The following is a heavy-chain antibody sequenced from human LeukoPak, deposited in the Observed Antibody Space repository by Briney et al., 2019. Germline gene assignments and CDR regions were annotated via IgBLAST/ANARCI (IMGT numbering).Heavy chain of an antibody. J-gene: IGHJ4*02. Sequence: GGSLRLSCAAAGFTFSSYAISWVRQAPGKGLEWVSSISGSGSNTHYADSVEGRFTISRDNSKNTLYLQMNSLRAEDTAVYYCAKIGGNVVFWGQGTLVTVSS. CDR3: AKIGGNVVF. D-gene: IGHD4-23*01. CDR2: ISGSGSNT. V-gene: IGHV3-23*01. CDR1: GFTFSSYA.